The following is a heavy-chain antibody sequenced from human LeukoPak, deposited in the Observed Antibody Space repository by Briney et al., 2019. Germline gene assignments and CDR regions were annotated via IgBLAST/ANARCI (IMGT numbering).Heavy chain of an antibody. CDR2: ISADGGSA. Sequence: GGSLILSCVASGLNFGESAMHWVRQAPGKGLEWVSLISADGGSAFSADSVKGRISISRDNSKNSLYLQMDSLRSEDTAMYYCAKESGKFDYWGQGTLVVVSS. CDR3: AKESGKFDY. CDR1: GLNFGESA. V-gene: IGHV3-43*02. J-gene: IGHJ4*02.